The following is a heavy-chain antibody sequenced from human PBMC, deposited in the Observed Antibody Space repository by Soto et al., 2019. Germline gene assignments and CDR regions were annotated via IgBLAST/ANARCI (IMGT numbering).Heavy chain of an antibody. CDR1: GFTFSSYA. CDR2: ISYDGSNK. J-gene: IGHJ3*02. CDR3: ASSYYYDSSGYWAAFEI. V-gene: IGHV3-30-3*01. Sequence: GGSLRLSCAASGFTFSSYAMHWVRQAPGKGLEWVAVISYDGSNKYYADSVKGRFTISRDNSKNTLYLQMNSLRAEDTAVYYCASSYYYDSSGYWAAFEIWGQGTRVTVSS. D-gene: IGHD3-22*01.